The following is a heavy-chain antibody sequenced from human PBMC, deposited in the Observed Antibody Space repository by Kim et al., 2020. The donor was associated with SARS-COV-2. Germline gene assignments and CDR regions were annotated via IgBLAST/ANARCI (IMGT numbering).Heavy chain of an antibody. CDR3: ARGRDGYSYGAPGMDV. Sequence: SLRLSCAASGFTFSSYGMHWVRQAPGKGLERVAVIWYDGSNKYYEDAVKGRFTISRDNYQNTVYLQMNSLRAEDTAVYYCARGRDGYSYGAPGMDVWGQ. V-gene: IGHV3-33*01. J-gene: IGHJ6*01. CDR1: GFTFSSYG. CDR2: IWYDGSNK. D-gene: IGHD5-18*01.